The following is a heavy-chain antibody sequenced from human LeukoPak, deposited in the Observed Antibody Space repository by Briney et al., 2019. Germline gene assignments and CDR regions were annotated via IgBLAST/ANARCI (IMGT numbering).Heavy chain of an antibody. Sequence: GGSLRLSCAASGFTFSSYSMNWVRQAPGKGLEWVSYISSSSSTIYYADSVKGRFTISRDNAKNSLYLQMNSLRAEDTAVYYCARDSAAAGTWWFDPWGQGTLVTVSS. CDR3: ARDSAAAGTWWFDP. CDR2: ISSSSSTI. V-gene: IGHV3-48*01. J-gene: IGHJ5*02. D-gene: IGHD6-13*01. CDR1: GFTFSSYS.